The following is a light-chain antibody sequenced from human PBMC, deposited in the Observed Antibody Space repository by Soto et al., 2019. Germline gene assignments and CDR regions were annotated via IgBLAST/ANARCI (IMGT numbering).Light chain of an antibody. J-gene: IGKJ5*01. V-gene: IGKV3-11*01. Sequence: EVVLTQSPVTLSLSPGERATLSCRASQSVSSYLAWYQQKPGQAPRLLIYDVSNRATGIPARFSGSESGTEFTLTISSLQSEDFAVYYCQQYNNWPPITFGQGTRLEIK. CDR1: QSVSSY. CDR2: DVS. CDR3: QQYNNWPPIT.